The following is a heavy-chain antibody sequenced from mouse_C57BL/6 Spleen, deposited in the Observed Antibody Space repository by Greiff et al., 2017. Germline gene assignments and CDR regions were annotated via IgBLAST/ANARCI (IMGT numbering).Heavy chain of an antibody. CDR3: TEGSTTVAPGFAY. Sequence: EVQLQESGGGLVQPGGSMKLSCVASGFTFSNYWMNWVRQSPEKGLEWVAQIRLKSDNYATHYAESVKGRFTISRDDSKSSVYLQMNNLRAEDTGIYYCTEGSTTVAPGFAYWGQGTLVTVSA. D-gene: IGHD1-1*01. CDR2: IRLKSDNYAT. J-gene: IGHJ3*01. V-gene: IGHV6-3*01. CDR1: GFTFSNYW.